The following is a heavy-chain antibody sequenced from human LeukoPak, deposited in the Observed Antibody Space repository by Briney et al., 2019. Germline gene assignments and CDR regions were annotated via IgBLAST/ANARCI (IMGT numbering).Heavy chain of an antibody. Sequence: PSETLSLTCAVYGGSFSDYFWSWIRQSPGEGLEWIAELNHSGGTNYNPSLMSRVTISVGTSRNQFSLRLTSVTAADTAVYYCARGGYPFDYWGQGVLVTVSS. CDR2: LNHSGGT. V-gene: IGHV4-34*01. CDR1: GGSFSDYF. J-gene: IGHJ4*01. CDR3: ARGGYPFDY. D-gene: IGHD5-18*01.